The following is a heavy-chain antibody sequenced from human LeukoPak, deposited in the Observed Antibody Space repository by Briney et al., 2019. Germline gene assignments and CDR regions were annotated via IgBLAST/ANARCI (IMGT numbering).Heavy chain of an antibody. D-gene: IGHD3-16*02. Sequence: GGSLRLSCAASGFTFDDYAMHWVRQAPGKGLEWVSGISWNSGSIGYADSVKGRFTISRDNAKNTLYLQMNSLRAEDTAVYYCARDLNDYVWGSYRPNFGYWGQGTLVTVSS. CDR1: GFTFDDYA. J-gene: IGHJ4*02. CDR3: ARDLNDYVWGSYRPNFGY. CDR2: ISWNSGSI. V-gene: IGHV3-9*01.